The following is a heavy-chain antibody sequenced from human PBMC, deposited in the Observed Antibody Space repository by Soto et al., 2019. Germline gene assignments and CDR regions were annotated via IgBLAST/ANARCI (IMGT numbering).Heavy chain of an antibody. D-gene: IGHD6-19*01. CDR1: FTSYD. CDR2: MNPNSGNT. CDR3: ARGPGSSDWRFSYYYMDV. V-gene: IGHV1-8*01. Sequence: QVQLVKSGAEVKKPGASVKVSCTFTSYDINWLRQATGQGLEWMAWMNPNSGNTRYAQKFQGRDTMTRNTSNFTAYMELSRIRSEDTDVYYCARGPGSSDWRFSYYYMDVWGQGTTVTVSS. J-gene: IGHJ6*02.